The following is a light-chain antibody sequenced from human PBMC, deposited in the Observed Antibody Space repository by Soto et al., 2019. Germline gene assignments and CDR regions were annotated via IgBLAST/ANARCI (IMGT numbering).Light chain of an antibody. CDR1: SSDVGSHNL. Sequence: QSVLTQPASVSGSPGQSITISCTGTSSDVGSHNLVSWYQQFPGKAPKLIIFEASKRPSGVSNRFSGSKSGSTASLTISGLQAEDEADYYCCSNAAGGTYVFGSGTKVTVL. CDR3: CSNAAGGTYV. J-gene: IGLJ1*01. V-gene: IGLV2-23*01. CDR2: EAS.